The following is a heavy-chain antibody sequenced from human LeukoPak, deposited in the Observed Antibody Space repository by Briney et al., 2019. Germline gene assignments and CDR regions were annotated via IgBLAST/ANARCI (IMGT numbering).Heavy chain of an antibody. CDR2: ISWNSGSI. CDR1: GFTFDDYA. Sequence: GGSLRLSCAASGFTFDDYAMHWVRQAPGKGLEWVSGISWNSGSIGYADSVKGRFTISRDNSKNTLYLQMNSLRTEDTAVYYCARERNSGNYRTADYWGQGTLVTVSS. CDR3: ARERNSGNYRTADY. J-gene: IGHJ4*02. V-gene: IGHV3-9*01. D-gene: IGHD1-26*01.